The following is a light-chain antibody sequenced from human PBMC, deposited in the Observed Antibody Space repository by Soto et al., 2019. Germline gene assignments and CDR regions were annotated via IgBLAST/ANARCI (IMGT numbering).Light chain of an antibody. V-gene: IGKV1-39*01. Sequence: DIQMTPSPSSLSASVGDSVTITCRASQNIKTYLNWYQQKPGKAPNLLIYAASSLHSGVPSRFSGSGSGTDFTLTISSLQPEDFATYYCQQSYSTPPTFGQGTKVEIK. CDR1: QNIKTY. J-gene: IGKJ1*01. CDR3: QQSYSTPPT. CDR2: AAS.